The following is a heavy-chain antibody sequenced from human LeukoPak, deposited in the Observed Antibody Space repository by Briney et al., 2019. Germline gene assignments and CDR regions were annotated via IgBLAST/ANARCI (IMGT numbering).Heavy chain of an antibody. D-gene: IGHD4-17*01. J-gene: IGHJ4*02. CDR1: GYSFTAYY. CDR2: INPNSGDT. V-gene: IGHV1-2*02. CDR3: ARGSPYGDYLDY. Sequence: ASVKVSCKASGYSFTAYYMHLVRQAPGQGLEWMGWINPNSGDTNYAQNFRDRVTMTWDTSVSTAYMELSSLRSEDTAVYYCARGSPYGDYLDYWGQGTLVTVSS.